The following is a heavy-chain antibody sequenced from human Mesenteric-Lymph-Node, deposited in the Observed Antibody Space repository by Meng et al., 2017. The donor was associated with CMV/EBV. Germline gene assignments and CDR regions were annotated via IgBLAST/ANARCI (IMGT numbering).Heavy chain of an antibody. CDR1: GFTFSSYT. Sequence: GESLKISCAVSGFTFSSYTMTWVRQAPGKGLEWVSSMSGSGGSTNYADSVKGRFTISRDNSKNTLYLQMNSLRAEDTAVYHCAKERSDYDFWSGYYTGAFDIWGQGTMVTVSS. CDR2: MSGSGGST. D-gene: IGHD3-3*01. CDR3: AKERSDYDFWSGYYTGAFDI. V-gene: IGHV3-23*01. J-gene: IGHJ3*02.